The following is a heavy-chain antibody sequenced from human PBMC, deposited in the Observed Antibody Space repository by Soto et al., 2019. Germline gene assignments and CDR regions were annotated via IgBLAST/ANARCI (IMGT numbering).Heavy chain of an antibody. D-gene: IGHD6-6*01. CDR2: INAHSGGT. CDR1: GFSFTGYY. V-gene: IGHV1-2*02. CDR3: AKDLTRQLAYWLDP. J-gene: IGHJ5*02. Sequence: QVQLVQSGAAVKKPGASVKVSCKASGFSFTGYYIHWLRQAPGQGLEWMGWINAHSGGTEYAQKFQGRVTLTRDTSIATAYLTLTSLTSDDTALYYXAKDLTRQLAYWLDPWGQGTQVTVSS.